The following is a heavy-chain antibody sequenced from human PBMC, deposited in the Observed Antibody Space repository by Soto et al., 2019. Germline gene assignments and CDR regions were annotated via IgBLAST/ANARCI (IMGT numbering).Heavy chain of an antibody. CDR1: GFTFSSYI. J-gene: IGHJ4*02. CDR2: ISSSSSYI. V-gene: IGHV3-21*01. D-gene: IGHD6-13*01. CDR3: ARDDPLLYIRLDY. Sequence: GGSLRLSWAAAGFTFSSYIMNWVRQAPGKGLEWVSSISSSSSYIYYTDSVKARFTIYRDNAKNSLYLQMNSLRAEDTAVYYCARDDPLLYIRLDYWRQGPLVTAPS.